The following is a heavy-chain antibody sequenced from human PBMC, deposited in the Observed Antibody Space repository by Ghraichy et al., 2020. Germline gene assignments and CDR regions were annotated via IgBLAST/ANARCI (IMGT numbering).Heavy chain of an antibody. CDR2: ISSSSSYI. CDR1: GFTFSSYS. Sequence: GGSLRLSCAASGFTFSSYSMNWVRQAPGKGLEWVSSISSSSSYIYYADSVKGRFTISRDNAKNSLYLQMNSLRAEDTAVYYCARRVGATLDAFDIWGQGKMVTVSS. CDR3: ARRVGATLDAFDI. V-gene: IGHV3-21*01. J-gene: IGHJ3*02. D-gene: IGHD1-26*01.